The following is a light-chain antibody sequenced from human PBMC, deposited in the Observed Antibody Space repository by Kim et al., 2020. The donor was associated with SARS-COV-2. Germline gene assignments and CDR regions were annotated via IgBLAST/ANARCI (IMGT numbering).Light chain of an antibody. J-gene: IGLJ2*01. V-gene: IGLV1-51*01. CDR3: GAWDSSLTSVV. CDR2: DNN. CDR1: SSNIGSNH. Sequence: QSVLTQPPSVSAAPGQKVTISCSGSSSNIGSNHVSWYQQFPGTAPQLVIYDNNKRPSEIPDRFSGSKSGTSATLDITGLQTGDEADYHCGAWDSSLTSVVFGGGTQLTVL.